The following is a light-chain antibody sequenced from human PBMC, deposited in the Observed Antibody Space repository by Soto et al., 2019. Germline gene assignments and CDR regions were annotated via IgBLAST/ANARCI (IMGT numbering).Light chain of an antibody. CDR1: SSDVGGYNY. J-gene: IGLJ1*01. V-gene: IGLV2-14*03. CDR3: SSYTSSSLHV. CDR2: DVS. Sequence: QSALTQPASVSGSPGQSITISCTGTSSDVGGYNYVSWYQQHPGKAPKLMIYDVSNRPSGVSNRFSGSKSGNTASLTISGLQAEDEADYYCSSYTSSSLHVLGTGTKLTVL.